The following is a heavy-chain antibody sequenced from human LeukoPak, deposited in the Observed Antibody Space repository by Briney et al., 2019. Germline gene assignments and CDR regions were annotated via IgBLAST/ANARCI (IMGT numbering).Heavy chain of an antibody. CDR2: IYYSGST. CDR3: ARFQHYYDSSGSGENWFDP. J-gene: IGHJ5*02. CDR1: GGSISSYY. Sequence: PSETLSLTCTVSGGSISSYYWSWIRQPPGKGLEWIGYIYYSGSTNYNPSLKSRVTISVDTSKNQFSLKLSSVTAADTAVYYCARFQHYYDSSGSGENWFDPWGQGTLVTVSS. V-gene: IGHV4-59*12. D-gene: IGHD3-22*01.